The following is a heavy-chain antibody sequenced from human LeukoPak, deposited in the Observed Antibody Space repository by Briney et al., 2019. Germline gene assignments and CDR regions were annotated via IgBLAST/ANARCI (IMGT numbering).Heavy chain of an antibody. CDR1: GGSISSYY. Sequence: PSETLSLTCTVSGGSISSYYWSWIRQPPGKGLEWIGYIYYSGSTNYNPSLKSRVTISVDTSKNQFSLKLSSVTAADTAVYYCARTTILGVAYFDYWGQGTLVTVSS. D-gene: IGHD3-3*01. CDR2: IYYSGST. CDR3: ARTTILGVAYFDY. V-gene: IGHV4-59*01. J-gene: IGHJ4*02.